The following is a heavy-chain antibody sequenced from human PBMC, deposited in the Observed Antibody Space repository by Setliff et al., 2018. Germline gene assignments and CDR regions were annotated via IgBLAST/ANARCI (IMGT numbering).Heavy chain of an antibody. CDR3: ARVRNDYPYYIDS. D-gene: IGHD4-17*01. Sequence: SETLSLTCTVSGGSISGGGYYWSWLRQPAGKGLEWIGRIYASGRTDYNPSLQSRVSISLDTSQSQFSLRLSSVTAADTALYFCARVRNDYPYYIDSWGQGTLVTVSS. V-gene: IGHV4-61*02. J-gene: IGHJ4*02. CDR2: IYASGRT. CDR1: GGSISGGGYY.